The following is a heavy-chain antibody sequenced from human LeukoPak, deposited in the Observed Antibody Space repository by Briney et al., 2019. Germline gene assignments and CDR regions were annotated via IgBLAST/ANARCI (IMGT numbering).Heavy chain of an antibody. CDR2: IIPIFGTA. J-gene: IGHJ6*03. CDR3: ARVGSRDYYYMDV. Sequence: SVKVSCKASGGTFSSYAISWVRQAPGQGLEWMGGIIPIFGTANYAQKFQGRVTITADKSTSTAYMELSSLRSEDTAVYYCARVGSRDYYYMDVWGKGTTVTVSS. CDR1: GGTFSSYA. D-gene: IGHD3-16*01. V-gene: IGHV1-69*06.